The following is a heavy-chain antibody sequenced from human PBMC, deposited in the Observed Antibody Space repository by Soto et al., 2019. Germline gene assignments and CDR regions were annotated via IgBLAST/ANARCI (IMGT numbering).Heavy chain of an antibody. V-gene: IGHV5-51*01. J-gene: IGHJ6*02. D-gene: IGHD2-21*02. CDR3: ARQGVVTAIGEGMDV. CDR2: IYPGDSDT. CDR1: GYSFTIYW. Sequence: GESMKISCKGSGYSFTIYWIGWVRQMPGKGLEWMGIIYPGDSDTRYSPSFQGQVTISADKSISTAYLQWSSLKASDTAMYYCARQGVVTAIGEGMDVWGPGTTVTVSS.